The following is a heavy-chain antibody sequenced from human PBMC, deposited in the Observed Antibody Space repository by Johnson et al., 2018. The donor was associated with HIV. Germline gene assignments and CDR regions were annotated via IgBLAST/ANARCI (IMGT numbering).Heavy chain of an antibody. CDR1: GFTFSSYA. J-gene: IGHJ3*02. Sequence: QVQLVESGGGVVQPGRSLRISCAASGFTFSSYAMNWVRQAPGKGLEWVAVISYDGSNKYYAYSVKGRFTISRDNSKNTLYLQMNSLRAEDTAVYYCARDLAAGIPSDAFDIWGQGTMVTVSS. D-gene: IGHD6-25*01. V-gene: IGHV3-30-3*01. CDR2: ISYDGSNK. CDR3: ARDLAAGIPSDAFDI.